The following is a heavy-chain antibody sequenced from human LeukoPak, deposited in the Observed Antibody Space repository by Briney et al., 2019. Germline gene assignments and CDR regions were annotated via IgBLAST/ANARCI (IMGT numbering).Heavy chain of an antibody. V-gene: IGHV4-39*01. CDR1: GGSISSSSYY. CDR3: ARLRITGTTDY. D-gene: IGHD1-20*01. CDR2: IYYSGST. Sequence: SETLSLTCTVSGGSISSSSYYWGWIRQPPGKGLEWIGSIYYSGSTYHNPSLKSRVTISVDTSKNQFSLKLSSVTAADTAVYYCARLRITGTTDYWGQGTLVTVSS. J-gene: IGHJ4*02.